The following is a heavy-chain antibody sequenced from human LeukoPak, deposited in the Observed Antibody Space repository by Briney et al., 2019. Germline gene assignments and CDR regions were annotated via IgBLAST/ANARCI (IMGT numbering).Heavy chain of an antibody. CDR3: AKDRYYDNSGNHFESEK. CDR2: ISGSGGRT. J-gene: IGHJ4*02. V-gene: IGHV3-23*01. Sequence: GGSPRLSYAASGFSFRTYGMSWVRQAPGKGLDWVSGISGSGGRTTYADSVAGRFTVSRDNSRNTLYLQMNNLRAEDTALYYCAKDRYYDNSGNHFESEKWGQGTLVTVSS. CDR1: GFSFRTYG. D-gene: IGHD3-22*01.